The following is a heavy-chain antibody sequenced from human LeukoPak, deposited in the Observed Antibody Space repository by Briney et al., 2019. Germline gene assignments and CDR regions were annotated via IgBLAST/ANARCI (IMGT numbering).Heavy chain of an antibody. V-gene: IGHV3-9*01. J-gene: IGHJ6*02. D-gene: IGHD6-6*01. Sequence: GRSLRLSCAASGFTFDDYAMHWVRQAPGKGLEWVSGISWNSGSIGYADSVKGRFTISRDNAKNSLYLQMNSLRAEDTALYYCALIKGSSSPVRRRPYYYYGMDVWGQGTTVTVSS. CDR3: ALIKGSSSPVRRRPYYYYGMDV. CDR2: ISWNSGSI. CDR1: GFTFDDYA.